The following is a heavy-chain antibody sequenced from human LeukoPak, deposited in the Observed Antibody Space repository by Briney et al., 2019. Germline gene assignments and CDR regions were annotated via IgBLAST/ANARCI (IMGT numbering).Heavy chain of an antibody. D-gene: IGHD3-3*02. Sequence: GGSLRLSCAASGFTFSSYAMHWVRQAPGKGLEYVSAISYNGDSTYYADSVKGRFTISRDNSKNTLYLQMGSLTAEDMAVYYCARRFAAQLAFVDVWGKGTTVTISS. CDR1: GFTFSSYA. J-gene: IGHJ6*04. CDR3: ARRFAAQLAFVDV. CDR2: ISYNGDST. V-gene: IGHV3-64*02.